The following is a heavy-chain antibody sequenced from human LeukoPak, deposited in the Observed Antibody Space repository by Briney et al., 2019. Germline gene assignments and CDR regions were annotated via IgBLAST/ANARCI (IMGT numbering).Heavy chain of an antibody. J-gene: IGHJ5*02. CDR1: GYSISSGYY. CDR3: ARENSIHNWFDP. V-gene: IGHV4-38-2*02. Sequence: SETLSLTCTVSGYSISSGYYWGWIRQPPGKGLEWIGSIYHSGSTYYNPSLKSRVTISVDKSKNQFSLKLSSVTAADTAVYYCARENSIHNWFDPWGQGTLVTVSS. CDR2: IYHSGST. D-gene: IGHD2/OR15-2a*01.